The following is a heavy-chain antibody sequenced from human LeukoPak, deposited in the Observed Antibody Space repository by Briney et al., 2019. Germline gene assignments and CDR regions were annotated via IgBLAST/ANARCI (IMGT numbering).Heavy chain of an antibody. J-gene: IGHJ3*02. CDR1: GFTFSSYA. CDR3: VRRHFDAFDI. CDR2: IWYDGSSK. Sequence: GGSLRLSCAASGFTFSSYAMSWVRQAPGKGLEWVAVIWYDGSSKYYADSVKGRFTISRDNSKNTLYLQMDSLTAEDTAVYYCVRRHFDAFDIWGQGTVVTVSS. V-gene: IGHV3-33*08.